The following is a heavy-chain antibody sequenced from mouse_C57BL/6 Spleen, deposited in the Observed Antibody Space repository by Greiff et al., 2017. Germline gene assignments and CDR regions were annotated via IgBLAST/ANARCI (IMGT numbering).Heavy chain of an antibody. CDR2: INPTSGYT. Sequence: QVQLQQSGAELVRPGASVKMSCKASGYTFTSYTMHWVKQRPGQGLEWIGYINPTSGYTKYNQKFKDKATLTADKSSSTAYMHLSSLTSEDSAVYYCAREGTITPGVAFDYWGQGTTLTVSS. CDR1: GYTFTSYT. V-gene: IGHV1-4*01. D-gene: IGHD1-1*01. J-gene: IGHJ2*01. CDR3: AREGTITPGVAFDY.